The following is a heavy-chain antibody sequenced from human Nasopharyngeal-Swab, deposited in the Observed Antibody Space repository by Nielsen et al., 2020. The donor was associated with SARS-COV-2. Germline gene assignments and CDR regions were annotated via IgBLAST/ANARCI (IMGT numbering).Heavy chain of an antibody. CDR1: GGSISSYY. CDR2: LYHSGST. V-gene: IGHV4-59*08. Sequence: SETLSLTCTVSGGSISSYYWSWIRQPPGKGLEWIGYLYHSGSTNYNPSLKSRVTISVDTSRNQFSLKLSSVTAAETAVYYCARRGFIGTRTLSHFDYWGQGTLVTVSS. D-gene: IGHD1-26*01. CDR3: ARRGFIGTRTLSHFDY. J-gene: IGHJ4*02.